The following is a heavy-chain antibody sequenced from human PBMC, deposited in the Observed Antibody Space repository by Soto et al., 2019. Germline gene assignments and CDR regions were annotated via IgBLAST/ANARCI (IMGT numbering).Heavy chain of an antibody. CDR3: AKERKRAGYYYYYLDV. CDR1: GFTFSSYG. D-gene: IGHD3-10*01. J-gene: IGHJ6*03. CDR2: ISYDGSNK. V-gene: IGHV3-30*18. Sequence: QVQLVESGGGVVQPGRSLRLSCAASGFTFSSYGMHWVRQAPGKGLEWVAVISYDGSNKYYADSVKGRFTISRDNSKNTLYRQMNSLRAEDTAVYYCAKERKRAGYYYYYLDVWGKGTTVTVSS.